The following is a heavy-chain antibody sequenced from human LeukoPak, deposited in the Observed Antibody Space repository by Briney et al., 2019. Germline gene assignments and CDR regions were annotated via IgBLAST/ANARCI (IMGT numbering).Heavy chain of an antibody. CDR1: GVSISRDIKW. CDR3: ARVSVVVVPAAIWFDP. D-gene: IGHD2-2*01. V-gene: IGHV4-30-2*01. Sequence: SETLSLTCTVSGVSISRDIKWWTWVRQPPGKGLEWIGYIYHSGSTYYNPSLKSRVTISVDRSKNQFSLKLSSVTAADTAVYYCARVSVVVVPAAIWFDPWGQGTLVTVS. J-gene: IGHJ5*02. CDR2: IYHSGST.